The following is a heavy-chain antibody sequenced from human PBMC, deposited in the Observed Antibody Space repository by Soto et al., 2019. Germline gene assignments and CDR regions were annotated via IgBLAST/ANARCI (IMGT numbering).Heavy chain of an antibody. CDR2: ISSGSTYI. D-gene: IGHD1-20*01. V-gene: IGHV3-21*01. CDR3: ARETGSYSWNDEPMDL. J-gene: IGHJ6*02. Sequence: EVQLVESGGGLVKPGGSLRLSCAASGFTFSTYTMNWVRQAPGKGLEWVSSISSGSTYIYYADSVTGRFTISRDNDKNSLDLQMKSLRPEDTVGYYFARETGSYSWNDEPMDLWGQGTTVTVSS. CDR1: GFTFSTYT.